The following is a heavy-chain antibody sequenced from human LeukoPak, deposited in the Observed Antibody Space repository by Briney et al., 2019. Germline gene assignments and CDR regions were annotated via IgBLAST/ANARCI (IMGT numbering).Heavy chain of an antibody. D-gene: IGHD2-15*01. CDR1: GYTFTSYD. Sequence: ASVKVSCKASGYTFTSYDINWVRQATGQGLEWMGWMNPNSGNTGYAQKFQGRVTMTRNTSISTAYMELSSLRSEDTAVYYCARALRYCSGGSCYSKYWGQGTLVTVSS. V-gene: IGHV1-8*01. J-gene: IGHJ4*02. CDR3: ARALRYCSGGSCYSKY. CDR2: MNPNSGNT.